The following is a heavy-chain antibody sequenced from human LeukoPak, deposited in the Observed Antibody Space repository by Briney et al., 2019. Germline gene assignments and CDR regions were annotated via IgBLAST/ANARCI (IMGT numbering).Heavy chain of an antibody. CDR2: ISWNSGSI. CDR1: GFTFDDYA. D-gene: IGHD1-26*01. CDR3: GRSGIVTTAVPF. V-gene: IGHV3-9*01. Sequence: GRSLRLSCAASGFTFDDYAMHWVRQAPGKGLEWVSGISWNSGSIGYADSVKGRFTISRDNAKNSLYLQMNTLRAEDTAVYYCGRSGIVTTAVPFWGQGTLVTVSS. J-gene: IGHJ4*02.